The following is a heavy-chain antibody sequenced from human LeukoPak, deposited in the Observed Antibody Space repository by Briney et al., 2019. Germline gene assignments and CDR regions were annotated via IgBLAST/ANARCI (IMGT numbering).Heavy chain of an antibody. CDR2: ISDDGSIK. D-gene: IGHD1-26*01. Sequence: GGSLRLSCGASGFTFRTYAMHWVRQAPGKGLEWVAVISDDGSIKWYADSVKGRFTISRDNSKNTVYLQMDSLRDEDTALYYCASGYSGTKRFDYWGQGTLVTVSS. J-gene: IGHJ4*02. V-gene: IGHV3-30*16. CDR3: ASGYSGTKRFDY. CDR1: GFTFRTYA.